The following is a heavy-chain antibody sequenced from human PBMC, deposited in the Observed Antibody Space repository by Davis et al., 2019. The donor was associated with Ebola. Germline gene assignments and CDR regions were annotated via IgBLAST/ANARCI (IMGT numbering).Heavy chain of an antibody. CDR1: GGTFSTFR. CDR2: IIPFVGIG. J-gene: IGHJ5*02. Sequence: SVKVSCKASGGTFSTFRISWVRQAPGQGLEWMGRIIPFVGIGDYAPKFRDRVTITADKPTKTAYMELSGLRSDDTAVYYCSRDPPHSWGQGTLVIVSS. V-gene: IGHV1-69*04. CDR3: SRDPPHS.